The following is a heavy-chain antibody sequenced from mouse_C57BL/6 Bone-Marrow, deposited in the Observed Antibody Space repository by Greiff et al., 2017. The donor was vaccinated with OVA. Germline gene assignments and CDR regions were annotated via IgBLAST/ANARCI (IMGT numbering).Heavy chain of an antibody. CDR3: AAGCAMDY. J-gene: IGHJ4*01. V-gene: IGHV1-4*01. CDR1: GYTFTSYT. CDR2: INPSSGYT. Sequence: LVESGAELARPGASVKMSCKASGYTFTSYTMHWVKQRPGQGLEWIGYINPSSGYTKYNQKFKDKATLTADKSSSTAYMQLSSLTSEDSAVYYCAAGCAMDYWGQGTPVTASS.